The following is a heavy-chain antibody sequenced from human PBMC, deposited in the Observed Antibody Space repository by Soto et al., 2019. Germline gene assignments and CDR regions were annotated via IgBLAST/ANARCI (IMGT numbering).Heavy chain of an antibody. Sequence: SETLSLTCTVSGASISGFYWSWIRKAAGKGLEWIGRIYATGTTDYNPSLKSRVMMSVDTSKKQFSLKLRSVTAADTAVYYCVRDRTKTLRDWFNPWGEGISVTVSS. CDR1: GASISGFY. J-gene: IGHJ5*02. V-gene: IGHV4-4*07. CDR3: VRDRTKTLRDWFNP. D-gene: IGHD1-1*01. CDR2: IYATGTT.